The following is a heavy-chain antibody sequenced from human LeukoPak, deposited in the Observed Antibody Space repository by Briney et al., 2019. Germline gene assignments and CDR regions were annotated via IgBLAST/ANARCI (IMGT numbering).Heavy chain of an antibody. Sequence: GGSLRLSCEASGFIFSSYAMNWVRQAPGKGLEWVSSITTSGGDSFYAYSAKGRITISRDNSKNTLYLQMNSLRAEDTAVYYCAKSTVGTNDYWGQGTLVTVSS. CDR3: AKSTVGTNDY. V-gene: IGHV3-23*01. D-gene: IGHD1/OR15-1a*01. J-gene: IGHJ4*02. CDR1: GFIFSSYA. CDR2: ITTSGGDS.